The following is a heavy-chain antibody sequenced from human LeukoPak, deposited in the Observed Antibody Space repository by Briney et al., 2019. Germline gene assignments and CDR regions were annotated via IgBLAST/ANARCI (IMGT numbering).Heavy chain of an antibody. CDR1: GGSISSYY. CDR3: ASEAGYSSSWYSH. V-gene: IGHV4-59*01. CDR2: IYYSGST. J-gene: IGHJ4*02. Sequence: SETLSLTCTVSGGSISSYYWSWIRQPPGKGLEWIGYIYYSGSTNYNPSLKNRVTISVDTSKNQFSLKLSSVTAADTAVYYCASEAGYSSSWYSHWGQGTLVTVFS. D-gene: IGHD6-13*01.